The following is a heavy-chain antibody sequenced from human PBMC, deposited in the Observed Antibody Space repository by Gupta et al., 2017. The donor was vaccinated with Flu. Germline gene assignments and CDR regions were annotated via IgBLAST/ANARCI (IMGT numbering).Heavy chain of an antibody. CDR2: ISSSGST. V-gene: IGHV3-48*03. J-gene: IGHJ4*02. CDR3: ARGHWDN. Sequence: EVQLVESGGNLVQPGGSLRLSCAASGFTLSSYDMSWVRQAPGRGLEWISFISSSGSTYYGDPVRGRFTISRDNAKNSLYLQMSGLRDEDTASYYCARGHWDNWGQGTLVTVYS. CDR1: GFTLSSYD.